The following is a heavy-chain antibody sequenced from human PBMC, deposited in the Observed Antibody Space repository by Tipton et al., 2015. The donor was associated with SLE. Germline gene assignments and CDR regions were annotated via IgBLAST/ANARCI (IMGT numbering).Heavy chain of an antibody. CDR1: GVSFSSYY. CDR3: AGGLAVAGTRDY. D-gene: IGHD6-19*01. Sequence: TLSLTCTVSGVSFSSYYWSWIRPYPGNRLEWIGYVFYTGRTKYNPALDSRVTISVDTSKNQFSLKLGSVTAADTAIYDCAGGLAVAGTRDYWGQGTLITVSS. CDR2: VFYTGRT. V-gene: IGHV4-59*01. J-gene: IGHJ4*02.